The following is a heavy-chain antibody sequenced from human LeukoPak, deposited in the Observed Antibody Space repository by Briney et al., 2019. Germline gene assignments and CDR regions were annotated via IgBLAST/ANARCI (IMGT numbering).Heavy chain of an antibody. CDR3: ATPERGYSGYDFGS. CDR2: INPNSGGT. V-gene: IGHV1-2*02. CDR1: GYTFTGYY. Sequence: GASVKVSCKASGYTFTGYYMHWVRQAPGQGLEWMGWINPNSGGTNYAQKFQGRVTMTRDTSISTAYMELGRLRSDDTAVYYCATPERGYSGYDFGSWGQGTLVTVSS. D-gene: IGHD5-12*01. J-gene: IGHJ4*02.